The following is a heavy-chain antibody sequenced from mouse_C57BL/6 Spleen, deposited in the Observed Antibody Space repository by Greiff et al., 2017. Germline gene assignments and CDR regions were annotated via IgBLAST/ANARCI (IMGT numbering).Heavy chain of an antibody. V-gene: IGHV1-31*01. CDR2: IYPSNGVS. J-gene: IGHJ4*01. Sequence: EVQLLQSGPDLVKPGASVKLSCTASGYSFTGYYMHWVKQSPGNILEWIGYIYPSNGVSSYNQQFKGQSTFTVDQSSSTTYMELRSMTSEDSAGYYCARGGSSYYYYAMDYWGQGTSVTVSS. CDR3: ARGGSSYYYYAMDY. CDR1: GYSFTGYY. D-gene: IGHD1-1*01.